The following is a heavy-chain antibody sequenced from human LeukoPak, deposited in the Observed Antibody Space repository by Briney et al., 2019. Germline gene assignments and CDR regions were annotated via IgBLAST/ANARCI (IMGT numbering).Heavy chain of an antibody. D-gene: IGHD6-19*01. CDR2: ISSSSSYI. CDR3: ARGSYSSGWYLTY. V-gene: IGHV3-21*01. Sequence: KPGGSLRLSCAASGFTFSSYNMNWVRQAPGKGLEWVSSISSSSSYIYYADSVKGRFTISRDNAKNSLYLQMNSLRAEDTAVYYCARGSYSSGWYLTYWGQGTLVTVSS. J-gene: IGHJ4*02. CDR1: GFTFSSYN.